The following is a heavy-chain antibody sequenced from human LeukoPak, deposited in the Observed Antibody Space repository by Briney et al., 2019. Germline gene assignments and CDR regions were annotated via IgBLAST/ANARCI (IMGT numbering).Heavy chain of an antibody. CDR3: ARPNEGGNSVGGSDY. J-gene: IGHJ4*02. Sequence: GESLKISCRGSGYSFTSYWIGWVRQMPGKGLEWMGIIYPGDSDTTHSPSFQGQVTISADKSIITAYLQWSSLKASDTAMYYCARPNEGGNSVGGSDYWGQGTLVTVSS. CDR1: GYSFTSYW. D-gene: IGHD4-23*01. V-gene: IGHV5-51*01. CDR2: IYPGDSDT.